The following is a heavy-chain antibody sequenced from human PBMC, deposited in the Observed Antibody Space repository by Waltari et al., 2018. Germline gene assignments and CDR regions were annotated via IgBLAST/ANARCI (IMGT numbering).Heavy chain of an antibody. CDR3: ARDVLGYSYGQGVFDY. D-gene: IGHD5-18*01. J-gene: IGHJ4*02. Sequence: QVQLVQSGAEVKKPGASVKVSCKASGYTFTSYAMHWVRQAPGQRLEWMGWINAGNGNTKYSQEFQGRVTITRDTSASTAYMELSSLRSEDMAVYYCARDVLGYSYGQGVFDYWGQGTLVTVSS. CDR1: GYTFTSYA. V-gene: IGHV1-3*03. CDR2: INAGNGNT.